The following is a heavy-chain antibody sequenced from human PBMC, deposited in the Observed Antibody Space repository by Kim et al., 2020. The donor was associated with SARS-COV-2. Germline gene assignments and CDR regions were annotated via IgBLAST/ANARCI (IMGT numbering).Heavy chain of an antibody. V-gene: IGHV3-33*05. D-gene: IGHD6-13*01. CDR1: GFTFSSYG. J-gene: IGHJ6*02. CDR2: ISYDGSNK. CDR3: ARDRRGDRYSSSWISGYYSYYYGMDV. Sequence: GGSLRLPCAASGFTFSSYGMHWVRQAPGKGLEWVAVISYDGSNKYYADSVKGRFTISRDNSKNTLYLQMNSLRAEDTAVYYCARDRRGDRYSSSWISGYYSYYYGMDVWGQGTTVTVSS.